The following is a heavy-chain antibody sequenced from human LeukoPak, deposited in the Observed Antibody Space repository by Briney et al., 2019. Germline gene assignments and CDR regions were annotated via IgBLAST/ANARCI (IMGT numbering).Heavy chain of an antibody. D-gene: IGHD6-13*01. CDR2: FDPEDGET. V-gene: IGHV1-24*01. J-gene: IGHJ6*03. CDR3: ATDQRAARTGYYYYYMDV. Sequence: WASVKVSCKASVGTFSSYAISWVRQAPGKGLEWMGGFDPEDGETIYAQKFQGRVTMTEDTSTDTAYMELSSLRSEDTAVYYCATDQRAARTGYYYYYMDVWGKGTTVTVSS. CDR1: VGTFSSYA.